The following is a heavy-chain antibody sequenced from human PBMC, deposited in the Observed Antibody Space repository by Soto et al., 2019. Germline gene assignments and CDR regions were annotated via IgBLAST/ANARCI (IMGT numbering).Heavy chain of an antibody. V-gene: IGHV4-39*01. CDR1: GASVKSSNYF. CDR3: GRWAEAATGHTDFDF. CDR2: VHSSGGT. Sequence: SETLSLTCTVSGASVKSSNYFWGWIRQPPGKGLEFVGRVHSSGGTYYNPSLKSRATVSVDTSKNQFSLRLKSVTGTDTAVYYCGRWAEAATGHTDFDFWGQGTLVTVSS. J-gene: IGHJ4*02. D-gene: IGHD2-15*01.